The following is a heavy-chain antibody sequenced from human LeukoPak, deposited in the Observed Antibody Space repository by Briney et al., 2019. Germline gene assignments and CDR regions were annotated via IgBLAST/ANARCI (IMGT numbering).Heavy chain of an antibody. CDR2: ISYGGSNK. CDR1: GFTFSSYG. Sequence: GRSLRLSCAASGFTFSSYGMHWVRQAPGKGLEWVAVISYGGSNKYYADSVKGRFTISRDNSKNTLYLQMNSLRAEDTAVYYCAKRAVAVDFDYRGQGTLVTVSS. V-gene: IGHV3-30*18. D-gene: IGHD6-19*01. J-gene: IGHJ4*02. CDR3: AKRAVAVDFDY.